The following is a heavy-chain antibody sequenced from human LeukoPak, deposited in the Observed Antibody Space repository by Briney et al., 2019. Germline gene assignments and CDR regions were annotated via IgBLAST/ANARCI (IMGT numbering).Heavy chain of an antibody. D-gene: IGHD2-2*01. CDR1: AYTFTSYD. J-gene: IGHJ5*02. Sequence: ASVKVSCKASAYTFTSYDINWVRHATGQGLEWMGWMNPNSGNTGYAQKFQGRVTMTRNTSISTAYMELSSLRSEDTAVYYCARGFFTYCSSTSCKRFDPWGQGTLVTVSS. V-gene: IGHV1-8*01. CDR2: MNPNSGNT. CDR3: ARGFFTYCSSTSCKRFDP.